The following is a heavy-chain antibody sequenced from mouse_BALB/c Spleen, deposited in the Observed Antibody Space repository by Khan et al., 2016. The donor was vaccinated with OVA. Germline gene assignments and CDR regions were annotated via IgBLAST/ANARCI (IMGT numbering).Heavy chain of an antibody. CDR2: INTYTGEP. CDR3: AIGGYWYFDV. D-gene: IGHD1-1*02. V-gene: IGHV9-3-1*01. CDR1: GYPFTNYG. J-gene: IGHJ1*01. Sequence: QIQLVQSGPELKKPGETVKISCKASGYPFTNYGMNWVKQAPGKGLKWMGWINTYTGEPTYADDFKGRFAFSLETSASTAYLQIDNLKNEDTASYFCAIGGYWYFDVWGAGTTVTVSS.